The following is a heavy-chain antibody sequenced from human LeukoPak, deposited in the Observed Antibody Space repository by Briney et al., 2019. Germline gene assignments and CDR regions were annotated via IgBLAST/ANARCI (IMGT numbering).Heavy chain of an antibody. CDR2: INHSGST. V-gene: IGHV4-34*01. D-gene: IGHD6-19*01. Sequence: SETLSLTCAVYGGSLSGYYWSWIRQPPGKGLEWIGEINHSGSTNYNPSLKSRVTISVDTSKNQFSLKLSSVTAADTAVYYCARGRSSGWYNWGQGTLVTVSS. J-gene: IGHJ4*02. CDR3: ARGRSSGWYN. CDR1: GGSLSGYY.